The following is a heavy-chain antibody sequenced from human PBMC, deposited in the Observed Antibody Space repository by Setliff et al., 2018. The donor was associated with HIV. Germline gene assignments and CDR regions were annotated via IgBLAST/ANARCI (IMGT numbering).Heavy chain of an antibody. J-gene: IGHJ5*02. Sequence: SETLSLTCAVYGGSFSGYYWSWIRQPPGKGLEWIGEINHSGGTNYNPSLKSRVTISLDTSKNQFSLRLISVTAADTAVYYCAKVAVTGYCSTTSCQNWFDPWGQGTLVTV. CDR3: AKVAVTGYCSTTSCQNWFDP. CDR2: INHSGGT. CDR1: GGSFSGYY. D-gene: IGHD2-2*01. V-gene: IGHV4-34*01.